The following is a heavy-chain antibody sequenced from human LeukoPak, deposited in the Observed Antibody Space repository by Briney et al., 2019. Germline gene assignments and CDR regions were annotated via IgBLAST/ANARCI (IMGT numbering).Heavy chain of an antibody. CDR2: IYYSGST. V-gene: IGHV4-59*08. J-gene: IGHJ6*02. Sequence: PSETLSLTCTVSGGSISSYYWSWIRQPPGKGLEWIGYIYYSGSTNYNPSLRSRVTISVDTSKNQFSLKLGSVTAADTAVYYCARHIEMATISWRYYYYGMDVWGQGTTVTVSS. CDR3: ARHIEMATISWRYYYYGMDV. CDR1: GGSISSYY. D-gene: IGHD5-24*01.